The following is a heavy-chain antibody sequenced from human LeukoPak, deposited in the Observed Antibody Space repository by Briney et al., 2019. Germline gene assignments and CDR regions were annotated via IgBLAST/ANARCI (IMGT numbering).Heavy chain of an antibody. Sequence: SETLSLTCAVYGGSFSGYYWSWIRQPPGKGLEWIGEINHSGSTNYNPSLKSRVTISVDKSKNQFSLKLSSVTAADTAVYYCARVLYSSSSWPFDYWGQGTLVTVSS. J-gene: IGHJ4*02. CDR1: GGSFSGYY. D-gene: IGHD6-6*01. CDR3: ARVLYSSSSWPFDY. CDR2: INHSGST. V-gene: IGHV4-34*01.